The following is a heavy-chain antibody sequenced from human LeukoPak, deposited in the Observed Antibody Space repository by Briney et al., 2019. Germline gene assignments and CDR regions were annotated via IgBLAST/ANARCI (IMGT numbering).Heavy chain of an antibody. CDR3: ARRGHAAVATQKDDALDI. CDR2: NSSSSSYI. Sequence: GGSLRLSCAASGFIFSSYSMNWVRLATGKGLECVSSNSSSSSYIYYAHSVKGRFTISRDNAKNSLYLQMNSLRAEDTAVYYCARRGHAAVATQKDDALDIWGQGTMVTVSS. CDR1: GFIFSSYS. D-gene: IGHD6-13*01. V-gene: IGHV3-21*01. J-gene: IGHJ3*02.